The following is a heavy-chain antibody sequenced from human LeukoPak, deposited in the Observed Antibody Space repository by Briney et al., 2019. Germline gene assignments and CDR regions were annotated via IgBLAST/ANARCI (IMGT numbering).Heavy chain of an antibody. CDR2: IKEDGSET. CDR1: GFTFSSYW. CDR3: SRSLVS. Sequence: GGSLRLSCAASGFTFSSYWMDWVRQAPGKGLEWVANIKEDGSETHYVDSVKGRFTISRDNAKNSLYLQMNSLRAEDTAIYYCSRSLVSWGQGTLVTVSS. J-gene: IGHJ5*02. V-gene: IGHV3-7*03.